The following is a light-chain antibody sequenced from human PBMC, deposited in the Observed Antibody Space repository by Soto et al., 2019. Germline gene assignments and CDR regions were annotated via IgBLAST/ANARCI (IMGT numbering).Light chain of an antibody. CDR3: CSYAGTDTYV. J-gene: IGLJ1*01. CDR1: SSDVGSYSL. Sequence: QSVLTQPASVSGSPGQSITISCTGTSSDVGSYSLVSWYQQHPGKAPKLMIYEGSKRPSGVSNRFSGSKSGNTASLTISGLQAEDEADYYFCSYAGTDTYVFGTGTKLTVL. CDR2: EGS. V-gene: IGLV2-23*01.